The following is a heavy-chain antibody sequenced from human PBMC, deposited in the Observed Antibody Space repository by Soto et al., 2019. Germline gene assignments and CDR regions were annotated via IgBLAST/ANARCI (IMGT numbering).Heavy chain of an antibody. J-gene: IGHJ4*02. CDR3: AKGGGYGSGSYYSDD. CDR1: GFTFSRYA. D-gene: IGHD3-10*01. V-gene: IGHV3-23*01. Sequence: EVQLLESGGGLVQTGGSLRLSCAASGFTFSRYAMSWVRQDPGKGLEWVTTTSSSGGSTYYPDSVKGRFTISRDNSKNSFYLQMKSLRADDMAVYYCAKGGGYGSGSYYSDDWGQGTLVTVSS. CDR2: TSSSGGST.